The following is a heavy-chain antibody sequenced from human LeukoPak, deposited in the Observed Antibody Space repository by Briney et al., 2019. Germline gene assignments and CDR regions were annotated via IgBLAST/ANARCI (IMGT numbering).Heavy chain of an antibody. CDR2: IYHSG. Sequence: MASETLSLTCTVSGYSIRSGYYWGWIRQPPGKGLEWIASIYHSGSTISLDTSKKQFSLKLNSMTAADTAVYYCARGYYGGAVDSWGQGILVIVSS. CDR3: ARGYYGGAVDS. D-gene: IGHD3-16*01. V-gene: IGHV4-38-2*02. CDR1: GYSIRSGYY. J-gene: IGHJ4*02.